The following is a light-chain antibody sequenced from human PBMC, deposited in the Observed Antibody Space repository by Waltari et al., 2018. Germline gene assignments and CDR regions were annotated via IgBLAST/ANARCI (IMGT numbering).Light chain of an antibody. CDR1: ASNLGMNT. V-gene: IGLV1-44*01. CDR3: AAWDDSLAGSYV. CDR2: GNN. Sequence: QSVLTQPLSASGTPCKRATSPCSVSASNLGMNTVNWYQQLPGTAPKLVISGNNQRPAGVSDRFSGSKSGTSASLAISGLQSEDEADYFCAAWDDSLAGSYVFGTGTKVTVL. J-gene: IGLJ1*01.